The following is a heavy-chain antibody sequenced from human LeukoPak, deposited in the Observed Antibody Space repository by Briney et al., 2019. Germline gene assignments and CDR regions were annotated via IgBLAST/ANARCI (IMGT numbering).Heavy chain of an antibody. CDR1: GFTFSSYS. J-gene: IGHJ4*02. Sequence: GGSLRLSCAASGFTFSSYSMNWVRQAPGKGLEWVSAISGSGGSTYYADSVKGRFTISRDNSKNTLYLQMNSLRAEDTAVYYCARDGLREYYFDYWGQGTLVTVSS. D-gene: IGHD3-10*01. CDR2: ISGSGGST. V-gene: IGHV3-23*01. CDR3: ARDGLREYYFDY.